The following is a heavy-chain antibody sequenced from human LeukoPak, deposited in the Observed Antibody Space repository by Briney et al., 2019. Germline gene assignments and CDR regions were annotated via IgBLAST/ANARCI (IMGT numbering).Heavy chain of an antibody. Sequence: SETLSLTCTVSGGSISNYYWSWTRQPPGKGLEWIGYISDSGSTNYNPSLKSRVTISVETSKNQFSLKLISVTAADTAVYYCARTNRYAGGDRHFDYWGQGTLVTVSS. CDR1: GGSISNYY. CDR2: ISDSGST. CDR3: ARTNRYAGGDRHFDY. V-gene: IGHV4-59*12. J-gene: IGHJ4*02. D-gene: IGHD1-14*01.